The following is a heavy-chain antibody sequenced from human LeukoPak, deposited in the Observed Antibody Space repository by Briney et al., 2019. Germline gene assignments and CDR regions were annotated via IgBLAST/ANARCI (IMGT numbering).Heavy chain of an antibody. CDR1: GYTFASYY. Sequence: GASVKVSCQASGYTFASYYMHWVRQAPGQGLEWMGTINPSGGSTRYAQKFQGRVTMTRDTSTSTVYMELSSLRSEDTAVYYCARDRGPYCSSTSCYDGYYYAMDVWGQGTTVTVSS. J-gene: IGHJ6*02. CDR3: ARDRGPYCSSTSCYDGYYYAMDV. D-gene: IGHD2-2*01. CDR2: INPSGGST. V-gene: IGHV1-46*01.